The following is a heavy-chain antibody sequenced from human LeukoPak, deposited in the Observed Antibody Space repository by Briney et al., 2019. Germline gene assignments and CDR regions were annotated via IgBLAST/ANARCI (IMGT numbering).Heavy chain of an antibody. CDR3: ASDSPYYGMDV. Sequence: GGSLRLSCAASGFPFSSYWMHWVRQVPGKGLLWVSRINSDGSATIYADSVRGRFTISRDNAKNTLYLQVSGLRVEDTAVYHCASDSPYYGMDVWGQGTTVTVSS. CDR2: INSDGSAT. CDR1: GFPFSSYW. V-gene: IGHV3-74*01. J-gene: IGHJ6*02.